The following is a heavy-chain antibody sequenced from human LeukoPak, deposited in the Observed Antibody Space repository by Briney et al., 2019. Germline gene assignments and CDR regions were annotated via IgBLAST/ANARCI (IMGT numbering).Heavy chain of an antibody. Sequence: ASVKVSCKASGYTFTSFYMHWVRQAPGHGLEWMGIINPSGGSTSYAQKFQGRVTMTRDTSTSTVYMELSSLRSEDTAVYYCVLLSGIVGATFFDYWGQGTLVTVSS. CDR3: VLLSGIVGATFFDY. CDR1: GYTFTSFY. V-gene: IGHV1-46*01. D-gene: IGHD1-26*01. CDR2: INPSGGST. J-gene: IGHJ4*02.